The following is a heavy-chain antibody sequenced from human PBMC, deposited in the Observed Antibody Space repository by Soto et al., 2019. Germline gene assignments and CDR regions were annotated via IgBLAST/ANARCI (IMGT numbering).Heavy chain of an antibody. CDR3: ASTYYYDSSGYPSYYYGMDV. Sequence: PGESLKISCKGSGYSFTSYWIGWVRQMPGKGLEWMGIIYPGDSDTRYSPSFQGQVTISADKSISTAYLQWSSLKASDTAMYYCASTYYYDSSGYPSYYYGMDVWGQGTTVTVSS. CDR2: IYPGDSDT. CDR1: GYSFTSYW. D-gene: IGHD3-22*01. J-gene: IGHJ6*02. V-gene: IGHV5-51*01.